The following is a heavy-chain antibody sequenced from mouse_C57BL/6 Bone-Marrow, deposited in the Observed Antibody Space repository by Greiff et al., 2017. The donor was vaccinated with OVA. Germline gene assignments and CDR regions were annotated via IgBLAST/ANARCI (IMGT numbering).Heavy chain of an antibody. Sequence: ESGPGLVKPSQSLSLTCSVTGYSITSGYYWNWIRQFPGNKLEWMGYISYDGSNNYNPSLKNRISITRDTSKNQFFLKLNSVTTEDTATYYCARGWGRGDAMDYWGQGTSVTVSS. J-gene: IGHJ4*01. D-gene: IGHD1-1*01. CDR2: ISYDGSN. V-gene: IGHV3-6*01. CDR3: ARGWGRGDAMDY. CDR1: GYSITSGYY.